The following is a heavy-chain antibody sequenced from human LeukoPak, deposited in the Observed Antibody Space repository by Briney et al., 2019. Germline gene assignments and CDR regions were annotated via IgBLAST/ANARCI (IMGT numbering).Heavy chain of an antibody. CDR2: ISSSSTI. CDR3: ARDGYSGYDEGYMDV. D-gene: IGHD5-12*01. CDR1: GFTFSSYS. V-gene: IGHV3-48*01. Sequence: GGSLRLSCAASGFTFSSYSMNWVRQAPGKGLEWVSYISSSSTIYYADSVKGRFTISRDNAKNSLYLQMNSLRAEDTAVYYCARDGYSGYDEGYMDVWGEGTTVTVSS. J-gene: IGHJ6*03.